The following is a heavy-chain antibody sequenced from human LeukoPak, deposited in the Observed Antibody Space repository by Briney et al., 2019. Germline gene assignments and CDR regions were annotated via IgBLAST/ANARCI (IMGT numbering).Heavy chain of an antibody. V-gene: IGHV4-39*01. CDR2: IYYSGST. J-gene: IGHJ5*02. Sequence: PSETLSLTCTVSGGSISSSSYYWGWIRQPPGKGLEWFGSIYYSGSTYYNPSLKSRVTISVDTSKNQFSLRLSSVTAADTAVYYCARTNQLLWFGEFISGGNWFDHWGQGTLVTVSS. D-gene: IGHD3-10*01. CDR1: GGSISSSSYY. CDR3: ARTNQLLWFGEFISGGNWFDH.